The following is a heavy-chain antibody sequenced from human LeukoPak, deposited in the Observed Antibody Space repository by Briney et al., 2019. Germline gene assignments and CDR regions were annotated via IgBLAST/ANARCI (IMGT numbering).Heavy chain of an antibody. CDR2: ISWNSGSI. J-gene: IGHJ4*02. CDR3: ARDKGGMVPFDY. D-gene: IGHD3-10*01. V-gene: IGHV3-9*01. Sequence: QPGGSLRLSCAASGFTFDDYAMHWVRQVPGKGLEWVSGISWNSGSIGYADSVKGRFTIARDDAKNSLYLQMNSLRAEDTAVYFCARDKGGMVPFDYWGQGTLVTVSS. CDR1: GFTFDDYA.